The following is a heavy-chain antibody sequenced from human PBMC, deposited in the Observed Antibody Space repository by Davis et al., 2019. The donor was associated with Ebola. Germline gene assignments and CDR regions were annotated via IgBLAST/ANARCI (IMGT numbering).Heavy chain of an antibody. D-gene: IGHD3-22*01. CDR2: ISSSSSYI. Sequence: PGGSLRLSCAASGFTFSSYSMNWVRQAPGTGLEWVSSISSSSSYIPYADSVKGRFTTSRDNAKNSLYLQMNSLRAEDTAVYYCARETYYYDSSGYYAYYFDYWGQGTLVTVSS. CDR3: ARETYYYDSSGYYAYYFDY. J-gene: IGHJ4*02. V-gene: IGHV3-21*01. CDR1: GFTFSSYS.